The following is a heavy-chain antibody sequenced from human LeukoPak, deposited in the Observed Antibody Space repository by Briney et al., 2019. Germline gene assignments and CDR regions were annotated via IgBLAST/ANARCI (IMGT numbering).Heavy chain of an antibody. V-gene: IGHV3-30-3*01. Sequence: PGRSLRLSCAASGFTFSSYALHWVRPAPGKGLEWVAIISFGGSNKYYADSVKGRFTISRDNSKNALYLQMNSLRAEDTAVYYCARDPDSSGYSTGAFDIWGQGTMVTVSS. CDR3: ARDPDSSGYSTGAFDI. CDR1: GFTFSSYA. D-gene: IGHD3-22*01. CDR2: ISFGGSNK. J-gene: IGHJ3*02.